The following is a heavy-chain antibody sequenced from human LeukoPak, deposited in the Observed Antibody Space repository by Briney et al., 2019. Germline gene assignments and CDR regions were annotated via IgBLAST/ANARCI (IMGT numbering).Heavy chain of an antibody. J-gene: IGHJ5*02. D-gene: IGHD2-15*01. V-gene: IGHV4-39*07. CDR1: GGSISSSSYY. Sequence: SETLSLTCTVSGGSISSSSYYWGWIRQPPGKGLEWIGSIYYSGSTYYNPSLKSRVTISVDTSKNQFSLKLSSVTAADTAVYYCARAWYCSGGSCYWFDPWGQGTLVTVSS. CDR3: ARAWYCSGGSCYWFDP. CDR2: IYYSGST.